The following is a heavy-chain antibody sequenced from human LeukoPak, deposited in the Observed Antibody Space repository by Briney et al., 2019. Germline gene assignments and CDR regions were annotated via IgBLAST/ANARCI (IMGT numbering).Heavy chain of an antibody. Sequence: PGGSLRLSCAAPGFTFSSYAMSWVRQAPGKGLNWVSPIIGGGGSTYYADSVKGRFTISRDNSKNTLYLQMNSLRAEDTAVYYCAKARGVTMVRGPYYYYYMDVWGKGTTVTVSS. J-gene: IGHJ6*03. V-gene: IGHV3-23*01. CDR2: IIGGGGST. CDR3: AKARGVTMVRGPYYYYYMDV. CDR1: GFTFSSYA. D-gene: IGHD3-10*01.